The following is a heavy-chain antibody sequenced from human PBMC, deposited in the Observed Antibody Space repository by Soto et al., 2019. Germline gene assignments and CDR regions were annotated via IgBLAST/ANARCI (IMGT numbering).Heavy chain of an antibody. Sequence: SVKVSCKASGGTFSSYAISWVRQAPGQGLEWMGGIIPIFGTANYAQKFQGRVTITADESTSTAYMELSSLRSEDTAVYYCAREGVSIFGVVHTYYFDYWGQGXLVTVYS. J-gene: IGHJ4*02. CDR3: AREGVSIFGVVHTYYFDY. CDR2: IIPIFGTA. CDR1: GGTFSSYA. D-gene: IGHD3-3*01. V-gene: IGHV1-69*13.